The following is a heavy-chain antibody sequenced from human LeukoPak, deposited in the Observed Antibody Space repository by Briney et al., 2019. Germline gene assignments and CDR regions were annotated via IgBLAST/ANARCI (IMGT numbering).Heavy chain of an antibody. Sequence: GGSLRLSCAASGFTFSSYAMHWVRQAPGKGLEWVAVISYDGSNKYYADSVKGRFTISRDNSKNTLYLQMNSLRAEDTAVYYCARGYLPPTPYYFDYWGQGTLVTVSS. D-gene: IGHD2-21*01. CDR3: ARGYLPPTPYYFDY. J-gene: IGHJ4*02. V-gene: IGHV3-30-3*01. CDR2: ISYDGSNK. CDR1: GFTFSSYA.